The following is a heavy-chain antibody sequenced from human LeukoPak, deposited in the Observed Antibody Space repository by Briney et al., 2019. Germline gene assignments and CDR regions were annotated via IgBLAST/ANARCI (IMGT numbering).Heavy chain of an antibody. CDR3: ARGTAAATAISDY. CDR2: IHPNTGGT. CDR1: GYTFTAYY. J-gene: IGHJ4*02. Sequence: ASVTVSCKTSGYTFTAYYVHWVRQAPGQGLEWMGWIHPNTGGTNTAQKLQGRVTMTRDTSISTANMELSRLTSDDTALYYCARGTAAATAISDYWGQGTLVTVSS. V-gene: IGHV1-2*02. D-gene: IGHD1-26*01.